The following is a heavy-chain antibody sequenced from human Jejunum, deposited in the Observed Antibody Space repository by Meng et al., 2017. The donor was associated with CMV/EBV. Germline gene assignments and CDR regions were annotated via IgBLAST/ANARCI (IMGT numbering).Heavy chain of an antibody. CDR3: ARGQRSYSGSYPEWFDP. Sequence: QVQLQESGPGLVKPSETLSLTCTVSGDSISNYYWGWMRQPAGKGLEWIGRIYTTGNTDYNPSLKSRITISVDTSKNQFSLNLSSVTAADTAVYYCARGQRSYSGSYPEWFDPWGQGTLVTASS. CDR2: IYTTGNT. V-gene: IGHV4-4*07. CDR1: GDSISNYY. D-gene: IGHD1-26*01. J-gene: IGHJ5*02.